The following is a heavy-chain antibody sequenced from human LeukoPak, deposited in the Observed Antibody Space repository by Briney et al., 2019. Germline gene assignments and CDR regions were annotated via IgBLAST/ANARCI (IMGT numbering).Heavy chain of an antibody. Sequence: GGSLRLSCAASGFTLSSHAMSWVRQAPGKGLEWVSAIGASGGSTYYADSVKGRFTISRDNSKNTLYLQMGSLRAEDTALYYCAKTYSSSWRDDAFDIWGQGTMVTVSS. CDR2: IGASGGST. J-gene: IGHJ3*02. CDR1: GFTLSSHA. V-gene: IGHV3-23*01. D-gene: IGHD6-13*01. CDR3: AKTYSSSWRDDAFDI.